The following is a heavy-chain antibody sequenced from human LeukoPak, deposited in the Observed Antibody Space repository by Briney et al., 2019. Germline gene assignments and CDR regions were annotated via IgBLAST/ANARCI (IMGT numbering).Heavy chain of an antibody. CDR2: IVGSSST. Sequence: GGSLRLSCAASGFTFSTYAMTWVRQAPGKGLEWVSSIVGSSSTYYADSLKGRFTISRDNAKNSLYLQMNSLRAEDTAVYYCARIGAGSSRDYWGQGTLVTVSS. J-gene: IGHJ4*02. D-gene: IGHD6-13*01. CDR1: GFTFSTYA. V-gene: IGHV3-21*01. CDR3: ARIGAGSSRDY.